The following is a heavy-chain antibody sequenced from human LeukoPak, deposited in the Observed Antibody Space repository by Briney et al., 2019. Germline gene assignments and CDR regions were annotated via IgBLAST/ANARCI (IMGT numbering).Heavy chain of an antibody. D-gene: IGHD4-11*01. CDR2: IYSGGTT. CDR3: ARGDYSNSYYYYYMDV. CDR1: GFTVSSYY. J-gene: IGHJ6*03. V-gene: IGHV3-53*01. Sequence: GGFLRLSCAASGFTVSSYYMTWVRQAPGKGLECVSVIYSGGTTYYADSVKGRFTISRDNSKNTLYLQVNSLRAEDTAVYYCARGDYSNSYYYYYMDVWGKGTTVTVSS.